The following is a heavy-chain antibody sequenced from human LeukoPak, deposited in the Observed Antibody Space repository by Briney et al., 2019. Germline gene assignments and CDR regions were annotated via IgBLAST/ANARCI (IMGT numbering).Heavy chain of an antibody. CDR3: ASVPWSGSPDY. CDR1: GFTFSSYS. Sequence: GGSLRLSCAASGFTFSSYSMNWVRQAPGKGLEWVSYISSSSSTIYYADSVKGRFTISRDNAKNSLYLQMNSLRAEDTAVYYCASVPWSGSPDYWGQGTLVTVSS. V-gene: IGHV3-48*04. J-gene: IGHJ4*02. D-gene: IGHD3-10*02. CDR2: ISSSSSTI.